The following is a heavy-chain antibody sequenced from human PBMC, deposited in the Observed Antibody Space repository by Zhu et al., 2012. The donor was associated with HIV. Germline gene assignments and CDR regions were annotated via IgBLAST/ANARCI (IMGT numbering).Heavy chain of an antibody. D-gene: IGHD1-1*01. CDR3: ARSVKGQLVFDS. CDR2: MYSSGST. V-gene: IGHV4-59*11. CDR1: GGSMSSHY. J-gene: IGHJ4*02. Sequence: QLQLQESGPQLVKPSETLSLTCTVSGGSMSSHYWNWVRQPPGKGLQWIGYMYSSGSTKYNFSLKSRVAISLDMSKNQFSLTLSSVTTADTAVYYCARSVKGQLVFDSWGQGALVTVSS.